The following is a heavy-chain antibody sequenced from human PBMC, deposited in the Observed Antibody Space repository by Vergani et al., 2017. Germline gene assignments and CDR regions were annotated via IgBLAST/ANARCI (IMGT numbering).Heavy chain of an antibody. D-gene: IGHD3-3*01. J-gene: IGHJ1*01. Sequence: QVHLVESGGGVVQPGRSLRLSCVVSGFTSSYYGMHWVRQAPGKGLEWVAVISYDGTQKYYADSVKGRFTISRDNSKSTLYLQMNSLRTEDTAVYYCATTSCDTPGYQIRFFREWGQGTLVTVSS. CDR3: ATTSCDTPGYQIRFFRE. CDR2: ISYDGTQK. V-gene: IGHV3-30*03. CDR1: GFTSSYYG.